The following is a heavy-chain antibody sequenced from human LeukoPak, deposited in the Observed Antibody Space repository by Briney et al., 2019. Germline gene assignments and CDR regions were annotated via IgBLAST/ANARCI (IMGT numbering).Heavy chain of an antibody. CDR2: INPNSGGT. CDR1: GYTFTIYY. CDR3: ARDLVDIVVVVAAIDAFDI. J-gene: IGHJ3*02. D-gene: IGHD2-15*01. V-gene: IGHV1-2*02. Sequence: ASVKVSCKASGYTFTIYYMHWVRQAPGQGLEWMGWINPNSGGTNYAQKFQGRVTMTRDTSISTAYMELSRLRSDDTAVYYCARDLVDIVVVVAAIDAFDIWGQGTMVTVSS.